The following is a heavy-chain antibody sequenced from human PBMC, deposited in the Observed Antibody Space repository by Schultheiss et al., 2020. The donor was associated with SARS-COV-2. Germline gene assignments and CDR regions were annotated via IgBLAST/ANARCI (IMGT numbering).Heavy chain of an antibody. CDR2: ISGSGGST. D-gene: IGHD2-21*01. J-gene: IGHJ4*02. CDR3: AKDPPAYCGGDCYSEGYFDY. CDR1: GVTGSGSA. V-gene: IGHV3-23*01. Sequence: GGSLRLSCADEGVTGSGSAMHWVRQAPGKGLEWVSAISGSGGSTYYADSVKGRFTISRDNSKNTLYLQMNSLRAEDTAVYYCAKDPPAYCGGDCYSEGYFDYWGQGTLVTVSS.